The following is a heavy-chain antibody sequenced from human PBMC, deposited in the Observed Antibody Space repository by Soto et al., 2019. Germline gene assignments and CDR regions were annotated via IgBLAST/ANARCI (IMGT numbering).Heavy chain of an antibody. J-gene: IGHJ6*03. D-gene: IGHD2-21*02. CDR2: IYTGETT. Sequence: EVQLVESGGGLVQPGGSLRLSCVGSGLTVTGVDMTWVRLAPGKGLEPISAIYTGETTFYVDSVKGRFTISRDDSRNTLYLQMNSLRAEDTAVYYCARELTAGYMDAWGKGTTVTVSS. CDR1: GLTVTGVD. V-gene: IGHV3-66*01. CDR3: ARELTAGYMDA.